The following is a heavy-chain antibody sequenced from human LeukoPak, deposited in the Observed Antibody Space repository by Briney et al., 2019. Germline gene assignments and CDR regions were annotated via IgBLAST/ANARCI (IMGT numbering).Heavy chain of an antibody. CDR3: ARNLCDVGASYGMDV. J-gene: IGHJ6*02. CDR2: INPNSGGT. Sequence: ASVKVSCKASGYTFTGYYMHWVRQAPGQGLEWMGWINPNSGGTNYAQKFQGWVTMTRDTSISTAYMELSRLRSDDTAVYYCARNLCDVGASYGMDVWGQGTTVTVSS. CDR1: GYTFTGYY. D-gene: IGHD1-26*01. V-gene: IGHV1-2*04.